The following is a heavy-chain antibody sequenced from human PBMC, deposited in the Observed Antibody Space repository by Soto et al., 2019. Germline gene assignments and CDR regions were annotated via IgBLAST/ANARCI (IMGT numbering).Heavy chain of an antibody. V-gene: IGHV4-30-2*01. CDR3: AREMTIFGVAPGGGVDV. D-gene: IGHD3-3*01. J-gene: IGHJ6*02. CDR2: IYQTGRT. Sequence: QLQLQESGSGLVQPLQTLSLTCTASGGSISTSGYSWTWIRQPPGGGLEWIGSIYQTGRTYVIPSLKSRVTMSLDKSKNQFSLNLTSVTAADTALYYCAREMTIFGVAPGGGVDVWGQGTTVTVSS. CDR1: GGSISTSGYS.